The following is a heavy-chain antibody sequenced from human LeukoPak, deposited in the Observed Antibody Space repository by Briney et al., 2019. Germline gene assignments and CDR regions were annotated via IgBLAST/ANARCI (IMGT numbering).Heavy chain of an antibody. CDR3: ARGYSGYLNPYYYMDV. V-gene: IGHV1-2*02. Sequence: ASVKVSCEASGYTFTGYYMHWVRQVPGQGREWMGWINPNSGGTNYAQKFQGRVTMTRDTSISTAYMELSRLRSDDTAVYYCARGYSGYLNPYYYMDVWGKGTTVTVSS. CDR2: INPNSGGT. CDR1: GYTFTGYY. D-gene: IGHD5-12*01. J-gene: IGHJ6*03.